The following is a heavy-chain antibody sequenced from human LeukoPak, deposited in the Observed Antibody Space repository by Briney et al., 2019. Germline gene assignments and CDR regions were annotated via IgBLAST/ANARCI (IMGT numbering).Heavy chain of an antibody. CDR3: ARVIANSSGYRNYYNYYYMDV. V-gene: IGHV4-59*01. CDR2: ISYSGST. CDR1: GGSISSYY. D-gene: IGHD3-22*01. Sequence: SETLSLTCTVSGGSISSYYWSWIRQPPGKGLEWIGYISYSGSTNYNPSLKSRVTISVDTSKNQFSLKLSSVTAADTAVYYCARVIANSSGYRNYYNYYYMDVWGKGTTVTVSS. J-gene: IGHJ6*03.